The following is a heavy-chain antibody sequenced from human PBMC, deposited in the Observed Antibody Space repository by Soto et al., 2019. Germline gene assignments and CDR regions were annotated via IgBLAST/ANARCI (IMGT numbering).Heavy chain of an antibody. J-gene: IGHJ3*02. D-gene: IGHD3-10*01. CDR3: AHSWGTMVRGVMHAFDI. CDR2: IYWDDDK. V-gene: IGHV2-5*02. Sequence: QITLKESGPTLVKPTQTLTLTCTFSGFSLSTSGVGVGWIRQPPGKALEWLALIYWDDDKRYSPSLKSRLTITKDTSKNQVVLTMTNMDPVDTATYYCAHSWGTMVRGVMHAFDIWGQWTMVTVSS. CDR1: GFSLSTSGVG.